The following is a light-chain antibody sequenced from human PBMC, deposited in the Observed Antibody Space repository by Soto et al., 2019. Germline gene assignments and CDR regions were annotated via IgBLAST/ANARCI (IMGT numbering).Light chain of an antibody. CDR1: QTITTY. CDR3: QQRSNWQAN. CDR2: GAS. J-gene: IGKJ5*01. V-gene: IGKV3-11*01. Sequence: EIVLTQSPATLSLSPGERATLSCRASQTITTYLAWYQQKPGQPPRLLIYGASNRATGIPARFSGSGSGTAFTLTISNLEPEDFAVYYCQQRSNWQANFGQGTRLEIK.